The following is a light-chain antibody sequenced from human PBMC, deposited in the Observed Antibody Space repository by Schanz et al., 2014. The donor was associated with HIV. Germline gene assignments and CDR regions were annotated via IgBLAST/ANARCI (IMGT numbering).Light chain of an antibody. J-gene: IGKJ3*01. CDR3: QQYAGSPT. Sequence: EIVLTQSPASLSLSPGERATLSCRASQSVSSSYLAWYQQKPGQAPRLLIYGASTRATGIPARFSGSGSGTDFTLTISSLEPKDFAVYYCQQYAGSPTFGPGTTVDIK. CDR1: QSVSSSY. V-gene: IGKV3-20*01. CDR2: GAS.